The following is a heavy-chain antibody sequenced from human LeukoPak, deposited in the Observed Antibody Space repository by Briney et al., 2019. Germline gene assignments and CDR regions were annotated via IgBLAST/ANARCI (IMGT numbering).Heavy chain of an antibody. V-gene: IGHV3-30-3*01. CDR2: ISYDGSNK. J-gene: IGHJ3*02. CDR3: AKEGNSGWYEGDAFDI. CDR1: GFTFSSYA. D-gene: IGHD6-19*01. Sequence: PGGSLRLSCAASGFTFSSYAMHWVRQAPGKGLEWVAVISYDGSNKYYADSVKGRFTISRDNSKNTLYLQMNSLRAEDTAVYYCAKEGNSGWYEGDAFDIWGQGTMVTVSS.